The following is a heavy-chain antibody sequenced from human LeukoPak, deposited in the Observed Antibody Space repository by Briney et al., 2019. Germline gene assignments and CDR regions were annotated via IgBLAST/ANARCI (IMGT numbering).Heavy chain of an antibody. CDR3: ARDHLGSSNY. CDR2: IYTSGST. J-gene: IGHJ4*02. CDR1: GGSISSGSYY. D-gene: IGHD2-15*01. V-gene: IGHV4-61*02. Sequence: SQTLSLTCTISGGSISSGSYYWSWIRQPAGKGLEWIGRIYTSGSTNYNPSLKSRVTISVDTSKNQLSLKLSSVTAADTAVYYCARDHLGSSNYWGQGTLVTVSS.